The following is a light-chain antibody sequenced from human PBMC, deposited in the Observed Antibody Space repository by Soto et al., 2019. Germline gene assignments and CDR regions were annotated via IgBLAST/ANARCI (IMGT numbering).Light chain of an antibody. CDR3: SSYTSSSTSVV. Sequence: QSVRTQPASVSGSPGQSITISCTGTSSDVGGYNYVSWYQQHPGKAPKLMIYDVSNRPSGVSNRFSGSKSGNTASLTISGLQAEDEAYYYCSSYTSSSTSVVFGGGTKLTVL. J-gene: IGLJ2*01. V-gene: IGLV2-14*01. CDR1: SSDVGGYNY. CDR2: DVS.